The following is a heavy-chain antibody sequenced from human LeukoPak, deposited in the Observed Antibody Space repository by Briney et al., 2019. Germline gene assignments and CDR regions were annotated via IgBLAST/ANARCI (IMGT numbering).Heavy chain of an antibody. CDR1: GFTFDDYA. V-gene: IGHV3-9*03. CDR3: AKDVSLGYCSGGSCSAHFDH. D-gene: IGHD2-15*01. J-gene: IGHJ4*02. Sequence: GRSLRRSCAASGFTFDDYARHWVGQAPGKGVGWVSGMSWNSGTIGYAGSVKGRFTITRDNAKNSLSLQMTSLRAEDMALYYCAKDVSLGYCSGGSCSAHFDHWGQGTLVTVSS. CDR2: MSWNSGTI.